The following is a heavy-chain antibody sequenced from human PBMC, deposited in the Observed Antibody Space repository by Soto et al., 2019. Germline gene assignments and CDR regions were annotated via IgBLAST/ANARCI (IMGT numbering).Heavy chain of an antibody. D-gene: IGHD3-16*01. CDR3: ARESLGAKGADH. V-gene: IGHV1-69*17. Sequence: QVQLVQSGAEVKRPGSSVKVSCESSGDTFNSYVISWVRQAPGQGLEWMGGIIPIIGVTHYAQKFQGRGTTSELSSTGTAYMELPNLGFEDTAIYYCARESLGAKGADHWGQGTLVNVSS. CDR2: IIPIIGVT. J-gene: IGHJ4*02. CDR1: GDTFNSYV.